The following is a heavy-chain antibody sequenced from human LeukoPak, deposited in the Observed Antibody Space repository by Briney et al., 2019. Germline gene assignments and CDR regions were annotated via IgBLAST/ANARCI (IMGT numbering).Heavy chain of an antibody. CDR3: ARGLDYGDYADY. D-gene: IGHD4-17*01. J-gene: IGHJ4*02. CDR2: IYYSGST. V-gene: IGHV4-59*12. Sequence: SETLSLTCTVSGGSISSYYWSWIRQPPGKGLEWIGYIYYSGSTNYNPSLKSRVTISVDTSKNQFSLKLSSVTAADTAVYYCARGLDYGDYADYWGQGTLVTVSS. CDR1: GGSISSYY.